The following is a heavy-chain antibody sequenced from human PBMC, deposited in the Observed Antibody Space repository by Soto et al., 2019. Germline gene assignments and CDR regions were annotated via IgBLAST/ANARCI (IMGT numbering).Heavy chain of an antibody. CDR1: GFTFSDHY. CDR3: VRVRLGAATRYFDY. Sequence: GGSLRLSCAASGFTFSDHYMDWVRQAPGKGLEWVGRIKNNANSYYTEYAASVKGRFTISRDDSKNLLFLQMNSLKSDDTAVYHCVRVRLGAATRYFDYWGQGTLVTVSS. V-gene: IGHV3-72*01. D-gene: IGHD2-15*01. CDR2: IKNNANSYYT. J-gene: IGHJ4*02.